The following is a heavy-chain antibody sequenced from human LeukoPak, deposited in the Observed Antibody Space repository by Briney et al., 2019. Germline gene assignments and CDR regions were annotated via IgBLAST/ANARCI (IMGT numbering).Heavy chain of an antibody. J-gene: IGHJ6*01. CDR3: ARHEYYYDSSGYSGYYYGMDV. V-gene: IGHV5-51*01. D-gene: IGHD3-22*01. CDR1: GYSFTSYW. Sequence: GESLKISCKGSGYSFTSYWISWVRQMPGKGLEWMGIIYPGDSDTRYSPSFQGQVTISADKSISTAYLQWSSLKASDTAMYYCARHEYYYDSSGYSGYYYGMDVWGQGTTVTVSS. CDR2: IYPGDSDT.